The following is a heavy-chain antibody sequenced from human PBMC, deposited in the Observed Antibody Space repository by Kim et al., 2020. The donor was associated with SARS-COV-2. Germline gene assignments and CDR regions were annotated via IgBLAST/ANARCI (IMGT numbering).Heavy chain of an antibody. V-gene: IGHV3-49*04. CDR2: VRSKIYGGTT. Sequence: GGSLRLSCKTSGFNFANYAVSWVRQPPGKGLEWLGFVRSKIYGGTTEYAASVNGRFAISREDSESVAYLEINSLRSEDTAVYYCSRGSNWRGIYYFDYWG. CDR1: GFNFANYA. CDR3: SRGSNWRGIYYFDY. D-gene: IGHD3-10*01. J-gene: IGHJ4*01.